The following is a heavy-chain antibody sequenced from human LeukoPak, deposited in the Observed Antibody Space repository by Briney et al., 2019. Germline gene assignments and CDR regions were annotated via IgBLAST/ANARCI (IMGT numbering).Heavy chain of an antibody. CDR3: ARQAGGSGSYDPPGAFDI. CDR1: GYNFITYW. CDR2: IYPGDSDT. Sequence: GESLKISCKGSGYNFITYWIGWVRPMPGKGLEWMGIIYPGDSDTRYSPSFQGQVTISADKSISTAYLQWSSLKASDTAMYYCARQAGGSGSYDPPGAFDIWGQGTMVTVSS. D-gene: IGHD3-10*01. V-gene: IGHV5-51*01. J-gene: IGHJ3*02.